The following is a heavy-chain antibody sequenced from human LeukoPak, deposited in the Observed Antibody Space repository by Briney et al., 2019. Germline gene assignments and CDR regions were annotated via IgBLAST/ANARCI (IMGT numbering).Heavy chain of an antibody. CDR3: ASELAAAGDY. CDR2: ISSSSSTI. V-gene: IGHV3-48*01. Sequence: GSLRLSCAASGFTFSSYSMNWVRQAPGKGLEWVSYISSSSSTIYYADSVKGRFTISRDNAKNSLYLQMNSLRAEDTAVYYCASELAAAGDYWGQGTLVTVSS. CDR1: GFTFSSYS. D-gene: IGHD6-13*01. J-gene: IGHJ4*02.